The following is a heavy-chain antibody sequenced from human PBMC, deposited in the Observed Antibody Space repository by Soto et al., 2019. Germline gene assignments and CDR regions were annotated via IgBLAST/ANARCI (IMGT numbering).Heavy chain of an antibody. Sequence: PGWSLRLSCASSVFTFISHWMHWVRQAPGKGLVWVSRINSDGSSATYADSVKDRFTISRDNAKNTVYLQMNSLRVEDTAVYYCVRDSSSYWGQGTPVTVSS. J-gene: IGHJ4*02. CDR1: VFTFISHW. CDR3: VRDSSSY. D-gene: IGHD6-6*01. CDR2: INSDGSSA. V-gene: IGHV3-74*01.